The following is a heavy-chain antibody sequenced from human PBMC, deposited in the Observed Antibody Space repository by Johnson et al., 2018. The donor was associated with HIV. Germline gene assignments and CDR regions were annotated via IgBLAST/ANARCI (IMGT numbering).Heavy chain of an antibody. CDR3: AKGDDSSGYLGFDI. CDR1: GLTFSSYG. J-gene: IGHJ3*02. D-gene: IGHD3-22*01. CDR2: IHYDGSNK. Sequence: QVQLVESGGGVVQPGGSLRLSCAAPGLTFSSYGMHWVRPAPGKGLEWVAFIHYDGSNKYYADSVKGRFTISRDNSKNTLYLQMISLRVEDTALYYCAKGDDSSGYLGFDIWGQGTMVTVSS. V-gene: IGHV3-30*02.